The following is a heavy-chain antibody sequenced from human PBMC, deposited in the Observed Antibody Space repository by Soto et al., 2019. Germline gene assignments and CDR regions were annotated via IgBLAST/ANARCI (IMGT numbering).Heavy chain of an antibody. CDR3: ARSIPGTTSVDY. D-gene: IGHD1-7*01. J-gene: IGHJ4*02. Sequence: EVHLVESGGTLVQPGGSLRLSCAGSGFTFSDDYIDWVRQAPGKGLEWVGRSRDKGNSYSTDYAASVKGRFTVSRDASKHSLYLQMNSLKADDTALYYCARSIPGTTSVDYWGQGTLVTVSS. V-gene: IGHV3-72*01. CDR2: SRDKGNSYST. CDR1: GFTFSDDY.